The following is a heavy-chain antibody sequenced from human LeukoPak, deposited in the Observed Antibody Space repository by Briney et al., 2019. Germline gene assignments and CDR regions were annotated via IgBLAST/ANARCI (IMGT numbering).Heavy chain of an antibody. D-gene: IGHD2-15*01. CDR3: VRVDGSPDY. Sequence: ASVKVSCKASGYTFTRYDINWVRQATGQGLEWTGWMNPKSGNTGHAQKFQGRVTITRDTSISTVYMELSSLRSEDTAVYFCVRVDGSPDYWGQGTLVTVSS. J-gene: IGHJ4*02. CDR2: MNPKSGNT. V-gene: IGHV1-8*03. CDR1: GYTFTRYD.